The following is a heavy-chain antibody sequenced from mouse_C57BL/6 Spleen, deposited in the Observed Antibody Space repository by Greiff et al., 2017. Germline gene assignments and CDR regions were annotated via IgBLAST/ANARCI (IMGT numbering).Heavy chain of an antibody. CDR3: ARGNYDYDGSRFAY. D-gene: IGHD2-4*01. V-gene: IGHV2-2*01. CDR2: IWSGGST. CDR1: GFSLTSYG. Sequence: QVQLQQSGPGLVQPSQSLSITCTVSGFSLTSYGVHWVRQSPGQGLEWLGVIWSGGSTDYNAAFISRLSISKDNSKSQVFFKMNSLQADDTAIYYCARGNYDYDGSRFAYWGQGTLVTVSA. J-gene: IGHJ3*01.